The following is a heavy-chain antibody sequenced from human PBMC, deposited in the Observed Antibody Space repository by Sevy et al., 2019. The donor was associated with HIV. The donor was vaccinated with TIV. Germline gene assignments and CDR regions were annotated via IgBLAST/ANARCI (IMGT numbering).Heavy chain of an antibody. V-gene: IGHV1-18*04. CDR3: AGGGSIAARRIGDHYYYYMDV. CDR1: GYTFNTYG. CDR2: ISAYNGST. J-gene: IGHJ6*03. D-gene: IGHD6-6*01. Sequence: ASVKVSCKASGYTFNTYGISWVRQAPGQGLEWMGWISAYNGSTHYVQKFQGRVTMTTDTSTSTAYMEVRSLRSDDTAVYYWAGGGSIAARRIGDHYYYYMDVWGKGTTVTVSS.